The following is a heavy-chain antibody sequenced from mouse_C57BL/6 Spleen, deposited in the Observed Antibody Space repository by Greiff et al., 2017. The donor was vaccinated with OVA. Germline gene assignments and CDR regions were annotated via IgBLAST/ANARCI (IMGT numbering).Heavy chain of an antibody. CDR1: GYTFTDYY. V-gene: IGHV1-26*01. CDR3: ARSDWDGAMDY. D-gene: IGHD4-1*01. J-gene: IGHJ4*01. CDR2: INPNNGGT. Sequence: EVQLQQSGPELVKPGASVKISCKASGYTFTDYYMNWVKQSHGKSLEWIGDINPNNGGTSYNQKFKGKATLTVDKSSSTAYMELRSLTSEDSAVYYCARSDWDGAMDYWGQGTSVTVSS.